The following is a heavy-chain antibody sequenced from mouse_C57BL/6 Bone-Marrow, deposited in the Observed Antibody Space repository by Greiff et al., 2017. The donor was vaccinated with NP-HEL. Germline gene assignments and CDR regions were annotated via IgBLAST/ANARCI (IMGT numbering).Heavy chain of an antibody. V-gene: IGHV1-81*01. J-gene: IGHJ1*03. CDR2: IYPRSGNT. Sequence: VQLQQSGAELARPGASVKLSCKASGYTFTSYGISWVKQRTGQGLEWIGEIYPRSGNTYYNEKFKGKATLTADKSSSTAYMELRRLTSEDSAVYFCARRKGNYNDSSHWYFDVWGTGTTVTVSS. CDR1: GYTFTSYG. D-gene: IGHD1-1*01. CDR3: ARRKGNYNDSSHWYFDV.